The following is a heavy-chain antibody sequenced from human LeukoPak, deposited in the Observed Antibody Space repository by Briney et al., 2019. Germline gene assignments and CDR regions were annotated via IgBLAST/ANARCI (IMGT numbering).Heavy chain of an antibody. Sequence: GGSLRLSCAASGIAFTSFAMSWVRQAPGRGLEWDAVITETGDRAYYADSVRGRFTISRDNSNETLYLQMNSLRAEDTAVYYCAKDIAQGYTYGTIEQDYWGQGTLVTVSS. D-gene: IGHD5-18*01. CDR3: AKDIAQGYTYGTIEQDY. V-gene: IGHV3-23*01. J-gene: IGHJ4*02. CDR2: ITETGDRA. CDR1: GIAFTSFA.